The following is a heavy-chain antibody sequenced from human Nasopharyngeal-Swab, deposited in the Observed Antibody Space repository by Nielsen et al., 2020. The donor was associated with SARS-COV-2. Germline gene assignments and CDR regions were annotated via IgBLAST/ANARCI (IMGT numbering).Heavy chain of an antibody. CDR2: IIAILGIA. D-gene: IGHD5-24*01. J-gene: IGHJ3*02. CDR3: ARGWERWLRSPGNAFDI. V-gene: IGHV1-69*02. Sequence: WVRQAPGKGLEWMGRIIAILGIANSAQKFQGRVTITADKSTSTAYMELSSLRSEDTAVYYCARGWERWLRSPGNAFDIWGQGTMVTVSS.